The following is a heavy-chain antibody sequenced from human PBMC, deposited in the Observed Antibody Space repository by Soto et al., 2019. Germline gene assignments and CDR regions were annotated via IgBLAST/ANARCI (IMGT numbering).Heavy chain of an antibody. Sequence: QLQLQESGPGLVKPSETLSLTCTVSGGSISSRSHYWGWIRQSPGKHLEWIGSSYYRGSTHYNPSLKTRVTLSVDTSKNQGALKVYSVTAADMAVDYCATADGFGVVSPFFEYWGQGIMVTVSS. V-gene: IGHV4-39*01. CDR2: SYYRGST. CDR1: GGSISSRSHY. D-gene: IGHD3-3*01. J-gene: IGHJ4*02. CDR3: ATADGFGVVSPFFEY.